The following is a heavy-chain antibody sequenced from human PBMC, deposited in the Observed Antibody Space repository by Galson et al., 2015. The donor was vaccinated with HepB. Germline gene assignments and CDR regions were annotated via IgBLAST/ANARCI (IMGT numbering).Heavy chain of an antibody. D-gene: IGHD2-21*02. Sequence: SLRLSCAVSGFTFNNYSMDWVRQRPGKGLVWVARVNNDGSITTYADSVKGRFTISRDNTKNTLSLRMNSLRVEDTALYYCARSCGGDCYWSSDYWGQGTLVTVSS. CDR2: VNNDGSIT. CDR1: GFTFNNYS. V-gene: IGHV3-74*03. J-gene: IGHJ4*02. CDR3: ARSCGGDCYWSSDY.